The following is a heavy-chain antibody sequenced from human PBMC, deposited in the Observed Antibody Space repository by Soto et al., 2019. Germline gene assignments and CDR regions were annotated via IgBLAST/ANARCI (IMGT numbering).Heavy chain of an antibody. J-gene: IGHJ4*02. Sequence: QVQLQESGPGLVKPSQTLSLTCTVSGGSISSGDYYWSWIRQPPGKGLEWLGYIYYSGSTYYNPSLKSRVTISVDTSKNQFSLKLSSVAAADTAVYYCARGEADYYDSSGYPLLDYWGQGTLVTVSS. CDR1: GGSISSGDYY. D-gene: IGHD3-22*01. V-gene: IGHV4-30-4*01. CDR2: IYYSGST. CDR3: ARGEADYYDSSGYPLLDY.